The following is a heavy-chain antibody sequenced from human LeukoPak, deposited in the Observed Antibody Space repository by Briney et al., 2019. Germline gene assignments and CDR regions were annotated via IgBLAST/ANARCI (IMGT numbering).Heavy chain of an antibody. CDR2: ITGSGGST. V-gene: IGHV3-23*01. CDR3: AKDLLQEAFDY. CDR1: GLTFSSCA. J-gene: IGHJ4*02. Sequence: AGGSLRLSCGASGLTFSSCAMSWVRQVPGKGLEWVSGITGSGGSTYYADSVKGRFTISRDNSKNTLYLQMNSLRAEDTAVYYCAKDLLQEAFDYWGQGTLVTVSS.